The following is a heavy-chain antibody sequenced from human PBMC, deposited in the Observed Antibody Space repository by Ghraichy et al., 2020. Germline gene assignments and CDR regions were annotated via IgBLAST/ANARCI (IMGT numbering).Heavy chain of an antibody. CDR3: ARLRGGDSRGYYYDFDT. D-gene: IGHD3-22*01. J-gene: IGHJ4*02. CDR1: GGSIRAINSSWGTTYY. V-gene: IGHV4-39*01. CDR2: VSNTGTT. Sequence: SETLSLTCLVSGGSIRAINSSWGTTYYWAWIRQSPGKGLEWIATVSNTGTTYYNPSLKSRVTISVDTSKNQFSLKVKSMSAADTALYYCARLRGGDSRGYYYDFDTWGQGTLVTVSS.